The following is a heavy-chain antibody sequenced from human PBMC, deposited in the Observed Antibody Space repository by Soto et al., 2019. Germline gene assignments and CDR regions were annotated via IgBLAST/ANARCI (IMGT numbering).Heavy chain of an antibody. V-gene: IGHV1-69*02. Sequence: ASLKVSCKASGGTFSSYTISWVRQAPGQGLEWMGRIIPILGIANYAQKFQGRVTITADKSTSTAYMELSSLRSEDTAVYYCARGTYYYDSSGLGLYYYGMDVWGQGTTVTVSS. CDR3: ARGTYYYDSSGLGLYYYGMDV. CDR1: GGTFSSYT. D-gene: IGHD3-22*01. CDR2: IIPILGIA. J-gene: IGHJ6*02.